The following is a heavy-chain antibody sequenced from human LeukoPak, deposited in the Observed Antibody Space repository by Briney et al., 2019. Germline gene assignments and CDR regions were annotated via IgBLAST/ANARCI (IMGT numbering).Heavy chain of an antibody. Sequence: GGSLRLSCAASGFTFSSYAMSWARHPPRKGMEWVSAISGSGGSTYYADSVKGRFTTSRDNSKNTLYLQMNSLRAEDTAVYYCAKGPFGNSRGGYFDYWGQGTLVTVSS. V-gene: IGHV3-23*01. D-gene: IGHD2/OR15-2a*01. J-gene: IGHJ4*02. CDR2: ISGSGGST. CDR1: GFTFSSYA. CDR3: AKGPFGNSRGGYFDY.